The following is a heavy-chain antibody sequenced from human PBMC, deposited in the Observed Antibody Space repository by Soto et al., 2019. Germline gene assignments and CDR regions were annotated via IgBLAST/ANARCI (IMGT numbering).Heavy chain of an antibody. D-gene: IGHD6-13*01. CDR1: GGTFSSYA. V-gene: IGHV1-69*13. Sequence: GASVKVSCKASGGTFSSYAISWVLQSPLQWLDWMGGIIPIFGTAIYAQKLQGRVTITADESTCTANMELSSLRSEDTAVYYCARDLRRAAAGTSGYYYGMDAWGQGTTVTVSS. CDR3: ARDLRRAAAGTSGYYYGMDA. CDR2: IIPIFGTA. J-gene: IGHJ6*02.